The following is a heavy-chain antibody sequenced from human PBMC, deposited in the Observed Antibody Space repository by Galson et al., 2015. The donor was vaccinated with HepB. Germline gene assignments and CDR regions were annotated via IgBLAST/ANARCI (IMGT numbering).Heavy chain of an antibody. CDR3: ASPRSYLDSSGYSGAFDI. CDR2: INWNGGST. CDR1: GFTFDDYG. Sequence: SLRLSCAASGFTFDDYGMLWVRQAPGKGLEWVSGINWNGGSTGYADSVKGRFTISRDNAKNSLYLQMNSLRAEDTALYHCASPRSYLDSSGYSGAFDIWGQGTMVTVSS. J-gene: IGHJ3*02. D-gene: IGHD3-22*01. V-gene: IGHV3-20*01.